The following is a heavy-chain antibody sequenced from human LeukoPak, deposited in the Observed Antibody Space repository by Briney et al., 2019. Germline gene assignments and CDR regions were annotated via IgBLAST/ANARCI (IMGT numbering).Heavy chain of an antibody. Sequence: ASVKVSCKASGGTFSSYAISWVRQAPGQGLEWMGGIIPIFGTANYAQKFQGRVTITADESTSTAYMELSSLRSEDTAMYYCARGSGGSYAHNYYYYYMDVWGKGTTVTVSS. CDR2: IIPIFGTA. D-gene: IGHD1-26*01. CDR1: GGTFSSYA. CDR3: ARGSGGSYAHNYYYYYMDV. V-gene: IGHV1-69*13. J-gene: IGHJ6*03.